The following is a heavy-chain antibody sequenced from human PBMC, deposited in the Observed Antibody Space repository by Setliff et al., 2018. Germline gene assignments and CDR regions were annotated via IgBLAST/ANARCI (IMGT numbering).Heavy chain of an antibody. CDR3: ARLGSAGFLGDY. V-gene: IGHV4-38-2*02. CDR2: IFISGGIT. CDR1: GYTIDSGYF. Sequence: SETLSLTCTVSGYTIDSGYFWGWIRQPPGKGLEWIGNIFISGGITHYSPSLRSRVTIVVDTSKNQFSLKLTSVTAADTAFYYCARLGSAGFLGDYWGQGTLVTVSS. J-gene: IGHJ4*02. D-gene: IGHD2-15*01.